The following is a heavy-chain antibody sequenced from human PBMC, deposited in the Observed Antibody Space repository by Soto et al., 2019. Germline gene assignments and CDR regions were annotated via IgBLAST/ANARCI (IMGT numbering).Heavy chain of an antibody. D-gene: IGHD6-19*01. V-gene: IGHV4-30-2*01. Sequence: QLQLQESGSGLVKPSQTLSLTCAVSGGSISSGGYSWSWIRQPPGKGLEWIGYIYHSGRTYYNPSLKSRVTISVDRSKNQYSLKLSSVTSADTAVYYCATAGGLGAVAADYGGQGTLVAVSS. CDR2: IYHSGRT. CDR3: ATAGGLGAVAADY. CDR1: GGSISSGGYS. J-gene: IGHJ4*02.